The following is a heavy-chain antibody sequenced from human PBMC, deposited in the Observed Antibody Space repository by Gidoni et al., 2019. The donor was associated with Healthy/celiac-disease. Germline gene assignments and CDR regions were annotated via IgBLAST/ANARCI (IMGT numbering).Heavy chain of an antibody. V-gene: IGHV3-30-3*01. J-gene: IGHJ3*02. D-gene: IGHD3-16*01. CDR3: ARDGGGRAFDI. CDR2: ISYDGSNK. CDR1: GFTFSSYA. Sequence: QVQLVESGGGVVQPGRSLRLSCAASGFTFSSYAMHWVRQAPGKGLEWVAVISYDGSNKYYADSVKGRFTISRDNSKNTLYLQMNSLRAEDTAVYYCARDGGGRAFDIWGQGTMVTVSS.